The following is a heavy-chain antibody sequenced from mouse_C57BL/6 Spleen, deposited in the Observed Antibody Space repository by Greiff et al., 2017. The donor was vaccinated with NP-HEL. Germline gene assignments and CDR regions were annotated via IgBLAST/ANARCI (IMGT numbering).Heavy chain of an antibody. CDR3: ARHGEDYFDY. CDR1: GFTFSSYG. V-gene: IGHV5-6*01. Sequence: EVQLQESGGDLVKPGGSLKLSCAASGFTFSSYGMSWVRQTPDKRLEWVATISSGGSYTYYPDSVKGRFTISRDNAKNTLYLQMSSLKSEDTAMYYCARHGEDYFDYWGQGTTLTVSS. J-gene: IGHJ2*01. CDR2: ISSGGSYT.